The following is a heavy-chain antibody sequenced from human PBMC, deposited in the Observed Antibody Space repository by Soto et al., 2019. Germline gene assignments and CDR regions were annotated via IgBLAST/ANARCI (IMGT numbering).Heavy chain of an antibody. CDR1: GGTFSSYA. V-gene: IGHV1-69*06. Sequence: SVKVSSKASGGTFSSYAISWVRQAPGQGLEWMGGIIPIFGTANYAQKFQGRVTITADKSTSTAYMELSSLRSEDTAVYYCAREVHSRDGYKTFDYWGQGTLVTVSS. CDR2: IIPIFGTA. D-gene: IGHD3-22*01. J-gene: IGHJ4*02. CDR3: AREVHSRDGYKTFDY.